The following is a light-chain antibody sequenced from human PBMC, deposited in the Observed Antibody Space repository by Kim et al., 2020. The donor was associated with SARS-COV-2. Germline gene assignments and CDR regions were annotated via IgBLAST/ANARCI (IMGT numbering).Light chain of an antibody. V-gene: IGKV1-39*01. CDR2: AAS. CDR1: QRISTF. J-gene: IGKJ2*01. CDR3: QQSYTTPRT. Sequence: CASVRDTVTITCRASQRISTFLNWYQHRTEKAPTPLMFAASRLKSGVTSRFTGSGSGTDFTLTISSLQPGDFATYFCQQSYTTPRTFGQGTKLEI.